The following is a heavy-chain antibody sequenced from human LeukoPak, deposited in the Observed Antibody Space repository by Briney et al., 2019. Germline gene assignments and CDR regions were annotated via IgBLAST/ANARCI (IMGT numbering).Heavy chain of an antibody. J-gene: IGHJ4*02. CDR3: VKDAPLPFDF. CDR2: ISGDAHST. V-gene: IGHV3-23*01. CDR1: GFTFSSYE. Sequence: GGSLRLSCAASGFTFSSYEMNWVRQAPGKGLEWVSAISGDAHSTYYADSLKGRFTISRDNSKNTLYLQMNSLRAADTATYFCVKDAPLPFDFWGQGALVIVSS.